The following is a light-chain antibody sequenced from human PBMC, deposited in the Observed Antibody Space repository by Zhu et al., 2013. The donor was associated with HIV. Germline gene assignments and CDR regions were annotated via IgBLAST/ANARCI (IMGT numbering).Light chain of an antibody. CDR1: SSDVGGYNY. Sequence: QSGLTQPPSASGSPGQSVTVSCTGTSSDVGGYNYVSWYQQHPGKAPKLIIYAVSKRPSGVPDRFSGSKSGNMASLTVSGLQAEDEADYFCSSYAGSNNLLFGGGTKLTVL. CDR2: AVS. J-gene: IGLJ2*01. CDR3: SSYAGSNNLL. V-gene: IGLV2-8*01.